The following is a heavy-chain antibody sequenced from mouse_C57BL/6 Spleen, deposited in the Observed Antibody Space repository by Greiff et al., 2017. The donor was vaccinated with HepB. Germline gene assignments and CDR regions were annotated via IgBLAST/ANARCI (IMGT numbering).Heavy chain of an antibody. Sequence: VQLQQSGPELVKPGDSVKISCKASGYSFTGYFMNWVMQSHGKSLEWIGRINPYNGDTFYNQKFKGTATLTVDKSSSTAHMERRSLTSEDSAVYYCATTVVAYYFDYWGQGTTLTVSS. CDR1: GYSFTGYF. V-gene: IGHV1-20*01. CDR3: ATTVVAYYFDY. D-gene: IGHD1-1*01. CDR2: INPYNGDT. J-gene: IGHJ2*01.